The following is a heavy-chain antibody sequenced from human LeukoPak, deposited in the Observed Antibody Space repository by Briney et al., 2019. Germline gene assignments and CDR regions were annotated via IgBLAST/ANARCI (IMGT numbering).Heavy chain of an antibody. CDR1: GGSISSSSYY. CDR3: AREEIDSSGYYETDY. J-gene: IGHJ4*02. V-gene: IGHV4-39*07. CDR2: IYYSGST. Sequence: SETLSLTCTVSGGSISSSSYYWGWIRQPPGKGLEWIGSIYYSGSTYYNPSLKSRVTISVDTSKNQFSLKLSSVTAADTAVYYCAREEIDSSGYYETDYWGQGTLVTVSS. D-gene: IGHD3-22*01.